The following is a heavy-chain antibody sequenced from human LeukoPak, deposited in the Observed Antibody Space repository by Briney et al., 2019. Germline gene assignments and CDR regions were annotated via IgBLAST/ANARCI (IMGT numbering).Heavy chain of an antibody. V-gene: IGHV3-30-3*02. CDR2: ISYDGSNK. J-gene: IGHJ4*02. CDR1: GFTFSSYA. Sequence: GGSLRLSCAASGFTFSSYAMHWVRQAPGKGLEWVAVISYDGSNKYYADSVKGRFTISRDNSKNTLYLQMNSLRAEDTAVYYCAKSKPDLGCIDYWGQGTLVTVSS. CDR3: AKSKPDLGCIDY. D-gene: IGHD2-8*01.